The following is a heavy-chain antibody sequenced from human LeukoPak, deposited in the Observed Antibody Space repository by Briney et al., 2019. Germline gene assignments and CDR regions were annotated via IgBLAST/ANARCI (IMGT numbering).Heavy chain of an antibody. CDR2: IYSGGRT. CDR3: ARDFETGGYYYYGMDV. Sequence: PGGSLRLSCVASGLTVRSNYMSWVRKAPGKGLEWVSVIYSGGRTYYADAVKGRFTMSRDNSKNTVYLQMNSLTAEDTAVYYCARDFETGGYYYYGMDVWGQGTTVTVSS. D-gene: IGHD3-10*01. V-gene: IGHV3-53*01. J-gene: IGHJ6*02. CDR1: GLTVRSNY.